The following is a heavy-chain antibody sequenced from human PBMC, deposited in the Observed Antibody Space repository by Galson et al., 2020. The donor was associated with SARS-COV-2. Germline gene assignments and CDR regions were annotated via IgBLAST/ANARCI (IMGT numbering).Heavy chain of an antibody. CDR1: GGSISTFH. V-gene: IGHV4-59*01. J-gene: IGHJ2*01. D-gene: IGHD2-8*02. Sequence: SETLSLTCTVSGGSISTFHWSWIRQPPGKGLEWIGYIYYNGNTHFNPSLKSRVAMSVDTSKNQFSLNLSSVTAADSAVYYCARDPTGHYRNPTYWNFDLWGRGTLVTVSS. CDR3: ARDPTGHYRNPTYWNFDL. CDR2: IYYNGNT.